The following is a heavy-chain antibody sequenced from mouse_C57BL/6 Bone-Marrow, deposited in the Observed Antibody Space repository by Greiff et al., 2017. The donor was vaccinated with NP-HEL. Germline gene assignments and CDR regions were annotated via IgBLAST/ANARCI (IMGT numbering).Heavy chain of an antibody. Sequence: QVQLQQPGAELVKPGASVKLSCKASGYTFTSYWMHWVKQRPGQGLEWIGMIHPNSGSTNYNEKFKSKATLTVDKSSSTAYMQLSSLTSEDSAVYYCARGGSTTGRQGYFDYWGQGTTLTVSS. CDR1: GYTFTSYW. J-gene: IGHJ2*01. CDR2: IHPNSGST. D-gene: IGHD2-12*01. V-gene: IGHV1-64*01. CDR3: ARGGSTTGRQGYFDY.